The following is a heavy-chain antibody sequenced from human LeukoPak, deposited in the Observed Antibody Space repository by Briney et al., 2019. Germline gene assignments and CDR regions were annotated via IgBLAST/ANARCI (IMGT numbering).Heavy chain of an antibody. V-gene: IGHV4-39*01. Sequence: SETLSLTCTVSDGSISSSSYYWGWIRQPPGKGLEWIGSIYYSGSTYYNPSLKSRVTISVDTSKNQFSLKLSSVTAADTAVYYCARHPTSRYYYYYYGMDVWGQGTTVTVSS. CDR2: IYYSGST. CDR3: ARHPTSRYYYYYYGMDV. CDR1: DGSISSSSYY. J-gene: IGHJ6*02. D-gene: IGHD2/OR15-2a*01.